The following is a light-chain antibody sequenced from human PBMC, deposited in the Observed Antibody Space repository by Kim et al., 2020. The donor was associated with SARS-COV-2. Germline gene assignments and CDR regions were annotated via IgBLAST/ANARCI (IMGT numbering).Light chain of an antibody. V-gene: IGKV4-1*01. J-gene: IGKJ1*01. CDR3: QQYYTTPRT. CDR1: QKIFYSATNKNY. CDR2: GAS. Sequence: IVMTQSPDSLAVSLGERATINCKSSQKIFYSATNKNYLAWYQQKPGQPPKLLIYGASTRESGVPDRFRGSGSGTDFTLTISSLQAEDVAVYYCQQYYTTPRTFGQGTKVEIK.